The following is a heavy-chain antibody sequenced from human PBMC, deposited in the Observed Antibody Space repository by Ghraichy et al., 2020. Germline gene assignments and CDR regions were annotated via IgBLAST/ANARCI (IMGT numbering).Heavy chain of an antibody. CDR1: GGSISSYY. CDR2: IYYSGST. V-gene: IGHV4-59*01. J-gene: IGHJ4*02. D-gene: IGHD3-3*01. CDR3: ARSPDINRITIFGVVIIGNYFDY. Sequence: SETLSLTCTVSGGSISSYYWSWIRQPPGKGLEWIGYIYYSGSTNYNPSLKSRVTISVDTSKNQFSLKLSSVTAADTAVYYCARSPDINRITIFGVVIIGNYFDYWGQGTLVTVSS.